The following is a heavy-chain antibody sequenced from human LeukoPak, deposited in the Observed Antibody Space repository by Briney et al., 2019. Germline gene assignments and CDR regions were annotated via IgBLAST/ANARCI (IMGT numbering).Heavy chain of an antibody. V-gene: IGHV4-39*01. CDR2: IFYTGNP. Sequence: SETLPLTCSVSGVYFSSSGCYWGWIRQPPGKGLEWIGSIFYTGNPYYHPSLKSRITVSADTYKNPFSLDLRYVTAADPAVYYYARLGASLEWDSGSFPDYWGQGSLVTVSS. D-gene: IGHD3-10*01. CDR3: ARLGASLEWDSGSFPDY. J-gene: IGHJ4*02. CDR1: GVYFSSSGCY.